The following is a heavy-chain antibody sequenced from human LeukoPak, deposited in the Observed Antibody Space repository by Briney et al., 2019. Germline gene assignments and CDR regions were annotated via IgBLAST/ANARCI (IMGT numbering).Heavy chain of an antibody. D-gene: IGHD6-13*01. Sequence: GRSLRLSCAASGFTFSSFGMHWVRQAPGKGLEWVAIIWYDGSKKYYADSLRGRFTISRDNSKNTLYLQMNSLRAEDTAVYYCARGKQLENWGQGTLVTVSS. J-gene: IGHJ4*02. CDR2: IWYDGSKK. V-gene: IGHV3-33*01. CDR3: ARGKQLEN. CDR1: GFTFSSFG.